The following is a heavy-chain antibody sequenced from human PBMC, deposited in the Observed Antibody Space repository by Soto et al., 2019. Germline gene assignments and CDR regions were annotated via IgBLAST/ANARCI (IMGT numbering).Heavy chain of an antibody. Sequence: EMYVVDSGGGLVQPGGSLRLSCAASGFSVTTNYMIWVRQAPGKGLEWVSVIYTNGGTLYADSVKGRFTISRYNSMNTVYLQMNSLRVEDTAVYYCGRAEVDMPTPWGQGTLVTVSS. V-gene: IGHV3-66*01. CDR3: GRAEVDMPTP. CDR1: GFSVTTNY. D-gene: IGHD2-15*01. CDR2: IYTNGGT. J-gene: IGHJ5*02.